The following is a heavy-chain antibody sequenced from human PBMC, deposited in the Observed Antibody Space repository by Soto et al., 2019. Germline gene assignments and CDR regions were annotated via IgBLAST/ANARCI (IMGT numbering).Heavy chain of an antibody. Sequence: QVQLEQSGAEVKKPGSSVKVSCKASGGTFSTSAISWVRQAPGQGLEWMGGIMPIFRTPDYAQKFQGRVTITADXSXXXAXXELSGLKSDDTAVYYCARDKDRQQLGGNYYYILDVWGQGTTVTVSS. V-gene: IGHV1-69*12. D-gene: IGHD3-3*02. J-gene: IGHJ6*02. CDR1: GGTFSTSA. CDR3: ARDKDRQQLGGNYYYILDV. CDR2: IMPIFRTP.